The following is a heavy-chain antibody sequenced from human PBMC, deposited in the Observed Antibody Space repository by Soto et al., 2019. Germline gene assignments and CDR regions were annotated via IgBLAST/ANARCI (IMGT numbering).Heavy chain of an antibody. Sequence: PSETLSLTSTVSGGSISSYYWSWIRQPPGKGLEWIGYIYYSGSTNYNPSLKSRVTISVDTSKNQFSLKLSSVTAADTAVYYCARDRTSRGSWMSYGMDVWGKGTTVTVSS. J-gene: IGHJ6*04. CDR2: IYYSGST. CDR1: GGSISSYY. V-gene: IGHV4-59*01. D-gene: IGHD3-10*01. CDR3: ARDRTSRGSWMSYGMDV.